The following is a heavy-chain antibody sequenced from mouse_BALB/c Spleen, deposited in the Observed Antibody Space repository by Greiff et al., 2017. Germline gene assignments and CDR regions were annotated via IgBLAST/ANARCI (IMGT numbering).Heavy chain of an antibody. CDR2: IYWDDDK. D-gene: IGHD2-2*01. J-gene: IGHJ3*01. Sequence: VKLMESGPGILQPSQTLSLTCSFSGFSLSTSGMGVSWICQPSGKGLEWLAHIYWDDDKRYNPSLKSRLTISKDTSSNQVFLKITSVDTADTATYYCARRGGYDEGPFAYWGQGTLVTVSA. CDR3: ARRGGYDEGPFAY. CDR1: GFSLSTSGMG. V-gene: IGHV8-12*01.